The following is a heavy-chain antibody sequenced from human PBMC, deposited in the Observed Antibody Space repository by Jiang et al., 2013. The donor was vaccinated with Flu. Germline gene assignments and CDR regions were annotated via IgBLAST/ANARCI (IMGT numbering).Heavy chain of an antibody. J-gene: IGHJ4*02. CDR2: ISYDGSNK. V-gene: IGHV3-30*04. CDR1: GFTFSSYA. CDR3: ARDPLIAARPGYFDY. D-gene: IGHD6-6*01. Sequence: QLVESGGGVVQPGRSLRLSCAASGFTFSSYAMHWVRQAPGKGLEWVAVISYDGSNKYHADSVKGRFTISRDNSKNTLYLQMNSLRAEDTAVYYCARDPLIAARPGYFDYWGQGTLVTVSS.